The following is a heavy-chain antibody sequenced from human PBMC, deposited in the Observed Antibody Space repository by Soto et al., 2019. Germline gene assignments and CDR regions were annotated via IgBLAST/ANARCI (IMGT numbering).Heavy chain of an antibody. D-gene: IGHD3-9*01. V-gene: IGHV3-30-3*01. CDR1: GFTCRNHA. Sequence: VGSLRLSWAASGFTCRNHAMHWVRQVPGKGLECLAVIAYDGSNAFYRDSVKGRFTISRDNSKNTLYLQMNSLRAEDTAVYYCARDPFYDILTGHYYYYYMDVWGKGTTLTVSS. J-gene: IGHJ6*03. CDR2: IAYDGSNA. CDR3: ARDPFYDILTGHYYYYYMDV.